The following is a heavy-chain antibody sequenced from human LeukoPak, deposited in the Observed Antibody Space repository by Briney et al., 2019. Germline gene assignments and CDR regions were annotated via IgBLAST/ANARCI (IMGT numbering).Heavy chain of an antibody. CDR2: ISWNSGTI. D-gene: IGHD2-2*01. CDR3: AKDLQYQHLVVFEY. CDR1: GFTFEDYA. Sequence: GGSLRLSCVVSGFTFEDYAMHWVRQIPGKGLEWVAGISWNSGTIDYVDSVKGRFTISRDNAKNSLYLQMNSLRAEDTALYYCAKDLQYQHLVVFEYWGQGTLVTVSS. J-gene: IGHJ4*02. V-gene: IGHV3-9*01.